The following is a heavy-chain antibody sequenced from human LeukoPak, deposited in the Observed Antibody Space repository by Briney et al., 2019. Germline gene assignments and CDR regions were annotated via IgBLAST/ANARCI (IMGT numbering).Heavy chain of an antibody. CDR2: IYWDDDK. J-gene: IGHJ4*02. D-gene: IGHD3-10*01. V-gene: IGHV2-5*02. CDR3: ALNTAYYYGSGSYYNGFDY. Sequence: SGPTLVKPTQTLTLTCTFSAFSLSTSGVGVGLIRQPPGKALEWLALIYWDDDKRYSPSLKSRLTITQDTSKTQVVLTMSNMDPVDTATYYCALNTAYYYGSGSYYNGFDYWGQGTLVTVSS. CDR1: AFSLSTSGVG.